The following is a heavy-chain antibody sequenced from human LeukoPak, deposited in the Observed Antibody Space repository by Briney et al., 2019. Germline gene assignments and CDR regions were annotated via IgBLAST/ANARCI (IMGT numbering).Heavy chain of an antibody. CDR3: ARDPYYDFWSGYYPY. V-gene: IGHV1-2*03. CDR2: INPNSGGT. J-gene: IGHJ4*02. Sequence: LGASVKVSCKASGYTFTGYYMHWVRQAPGQGLEWMGWINPNSGGTNYAQKFQGRVTMTRDTSISTAYMELSRLRSDDTAVYYCARDPYYDFWSGYYPYWGQGTLVTVSS. D-gene: IGHD3-3*01. CDR1: GYTFTGYY.